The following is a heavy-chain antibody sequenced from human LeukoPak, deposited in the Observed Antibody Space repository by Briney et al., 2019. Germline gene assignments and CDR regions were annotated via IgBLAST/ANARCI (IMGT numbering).Heavy chain of an antibody. CDR1: GGSISSSDW. V-gene: IGHV4-4*02. J-gene: IGHJ6*03. CDR2: IYHSGST. D-gene: IGHD3-10*01. CDR3: ARDHVYYYGSGPYYMDV. Sequence: SETLSLTCAVSGGSISSSDWWSWVRQPPGKGLEWIGEIYHSGSTNYNPSLKSRVTISVDKSKNQFSLKLTSVTAADTAVYYCARDHVYYYGSGPYYMDVWGKGTTVTISS.